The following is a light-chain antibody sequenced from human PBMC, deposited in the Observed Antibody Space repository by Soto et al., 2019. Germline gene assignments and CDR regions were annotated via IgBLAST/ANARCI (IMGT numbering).Light chain of an antibody. CDR2: GAS. Sequence: EIILTQSPDTLSLSPGERATLSCRASQTVSSNYLAWCQQRPGKAPRLLIYGASTRAAGIPDRFSGSGSGTDFTLTITRLEPEDFAVYFCQQYTGPPTTFGHGTRLEIK. J-gene: IGKJ5*01. CDR1: QTVSSNY. V-gene: IGKV3-20*01. CDR3: QQYTGPPTT.